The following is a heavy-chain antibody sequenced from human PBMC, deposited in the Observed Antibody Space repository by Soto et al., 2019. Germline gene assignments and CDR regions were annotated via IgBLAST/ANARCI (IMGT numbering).Heavy chain of an antibody. CDR2: IYYSGST. Sequence: SETLSLTCTVSGGSVSSGSYYWSWIRQPPGKGLEWIGYIYYSGSTNYNPSLKSRVTISVDTSKNQFSLKLSSVTAADTAVYYCARDEYYYYGMDVWGQGTTVTVS. J-gene: IGHJ6*02. V-gene: IGHV4-61*01. CDR1: GGSVSSGSYY. CDR3: ARDEYYYYGMDV.